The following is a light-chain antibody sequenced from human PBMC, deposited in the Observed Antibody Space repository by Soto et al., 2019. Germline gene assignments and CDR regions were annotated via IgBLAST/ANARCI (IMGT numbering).Light chain of an antibody. V-gene: IGLV2-14*01. CDR1: ISDFVVYNY. CDR3: SSHTLSSALQV. Sequence: QSALTQPRSVSGSPGQSITISCSGTISDFVVYNYVSWYQQHPGKAPKLMLYGVSKRPSGVSNRFSGSKSGDTASLTISGLQAEDEADYYCSSHTLSSALQVFGTGTKLTVL. CDR2: GVS. J-gene: IGLJ1*01.